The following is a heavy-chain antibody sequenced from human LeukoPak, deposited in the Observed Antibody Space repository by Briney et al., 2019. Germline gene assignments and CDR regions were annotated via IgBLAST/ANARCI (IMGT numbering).Heavy chain of an antibody. D-gene: IGHD6-19*01. CDR3: ASPLIRYSSGWSDAFDI. J-gene: IGHJ3*02. Sequence: SVKVSCKASGGTFSSYAISWVRQAPGQGLEWMGGIIPIFGTANYAQKFQGRVRITADESTSTAYMELSSLGSEDTAVYYSASPLIRYSSGWSDAFDIWGQGTMVTVSS. CDR2: IIPIFGTA. CDR1: GGTFSSYA. V-gene: IGHV1-69*01.